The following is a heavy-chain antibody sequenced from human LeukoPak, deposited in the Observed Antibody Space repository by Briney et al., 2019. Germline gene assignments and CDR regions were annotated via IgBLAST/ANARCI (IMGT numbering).Heavy chain of an antibody. CDR3: VRDDNWAANGLDV. J-gene: IGHJ6*02. V-gene: IGHV3-30-3*01. D-gene: IGHD1-20*01. Sequence: SGGSLRLSCAASGLTFSSYAMHWVRQAPGTGLEWVAIISHDGSNAYYADSVGGRFTISRDNSKNTLYLQMNSLRPEDTAVYYCVRDDNWAANGLDVWGQGTTVTVSS. CDR2: ISHDGSNA. CDR1: GLTFSSYA.